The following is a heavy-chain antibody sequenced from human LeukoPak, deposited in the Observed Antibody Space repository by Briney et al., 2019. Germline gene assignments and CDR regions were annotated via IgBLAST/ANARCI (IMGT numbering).Heavy chain of an antibody. CDR1: GGSISSYY. J-gene: IGHJ4*02. CDR3: ARSGSSGYSDFDY. CDR2: IYYSGCT. D-gene: IGHD3-22*01. V-gene: IGHV4-59*01. Sequence: SETLSLTCTVSGGSISSYYWSWIRQPPGKGLEWIGYIYYSGCTNYNPSLKSRVTISVDTSKNQFSLKLSSVTAADTAVYYCARSGSSGYSDFDYWGQGTLVTVSS.